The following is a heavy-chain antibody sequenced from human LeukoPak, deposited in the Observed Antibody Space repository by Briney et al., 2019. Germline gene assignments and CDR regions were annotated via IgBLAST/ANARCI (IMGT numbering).Heavy chain of an antibody. CDR3: ARVPTMVRGVLDV. Sequence: SETLSLTCTVSGGSISSYYWSWIRQPPGKGLEWIGYIYYSGSTNYNPSLKSRVTISVDTSKNQFSLKLSSVTAADTAVYYCARVPTMVRGVLDVWGQGTTVTVSS. J-gene: IGHJ6*02. CDR1: GGSISSYY. D-gene: IGHD3-10*01. V-gene: IGHV4-59*01. CDR2: IYYSGST.